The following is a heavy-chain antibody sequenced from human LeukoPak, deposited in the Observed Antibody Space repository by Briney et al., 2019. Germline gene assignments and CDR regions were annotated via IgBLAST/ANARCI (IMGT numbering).Heavy chain of an antibody. CDR3: ARGAPIRVAVAATFDP. CDR1: GFTFTTYT. Sequence: ASVKVSCTTSGFTFTTYTMHWVRQAPGQRLEWMGWINAANGNTQYSQKFQGGVTITRDTSASTAYMELSSLRSEDTAVYYCARGAPIRVAVAATFDPWGQGTLVTVSS. CDR2: INAANGNT. V-gene: IGHV1-3*01. J-gene: IGHJ5*02. D-gene: IGHD6-19*01.